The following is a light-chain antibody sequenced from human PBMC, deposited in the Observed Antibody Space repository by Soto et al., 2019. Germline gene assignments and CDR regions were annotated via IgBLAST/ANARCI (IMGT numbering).Light chain of an antibody. CDR3: QTWDTGIRV. CDR2: VNSDGSH. V-gene: IGLV4-69*01. CDR1: SGHSSNA. Sequence: QPVLTQSPSASASLGASVKLTCTLSSGHSSNAIAWHQQQPEKGPRFSMKVNSDGSHSRGDGIPDRFTGSRSGAERYLTISSLQSEDEADYYCQTWDTGIRVFGGGTKLTVL. J-gene: IGLJ3*02.